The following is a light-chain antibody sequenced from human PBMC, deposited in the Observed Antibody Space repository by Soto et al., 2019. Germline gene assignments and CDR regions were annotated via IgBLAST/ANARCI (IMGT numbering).Light chain of an antibody. CDR2: EVS. V-gene: IGLV2-14*01. CDR1: SSDVGGYNY. Sequence: QSVLTQPASMPASPGQSITISCTGTSSDVGGYNYVSWYQPHPGKAPELMIYEVSNRPSGVSNRFSGSKSGNTASLTISGLQAEDEADYYCSSYTSSSTLVFGTGTKVTVL. CDR3: SSYTSSSTLV. J-gene: IGLJ1*01.